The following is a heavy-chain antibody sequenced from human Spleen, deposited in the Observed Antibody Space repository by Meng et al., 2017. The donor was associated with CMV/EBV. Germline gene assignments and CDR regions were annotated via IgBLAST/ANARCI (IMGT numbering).Heavy chain of an antibody. Sequence: CAVYGASFSGYYWSWIRQPPGKGLEWIGEINHSGSTNYNPSFKSRVTISVDTSKNQFSLKLSSVTAADTAVYYCARGRHRVAYYFNYWGQGTLVTVS. V-gene: IGHV4-34*01. CDR2: INHSGST. D-gene: IGHD3-16*02. J-gene: IGHJ4*02. CDR3: ARGRHRVAYYFNY. CDR1: GASFSGYY.